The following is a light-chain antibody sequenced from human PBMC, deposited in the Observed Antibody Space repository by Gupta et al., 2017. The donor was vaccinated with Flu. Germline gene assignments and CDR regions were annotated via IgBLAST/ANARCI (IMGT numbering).Light chain of an antibody. Sequence: GTSSDVGGYNYVSWYQQHPGKAPNLMIYEVSNRPSGVSNRFSGSKSGNTASLTISGLQAEDEADYYCSSYTSSSTVFGGGTKLTVL. CDR2: EVS. J-gene: IGLJ3*02. CDR3: SSYTSSSTV. CDR1: SSDVGGYNY. V-gene: IGLV2-14*01.